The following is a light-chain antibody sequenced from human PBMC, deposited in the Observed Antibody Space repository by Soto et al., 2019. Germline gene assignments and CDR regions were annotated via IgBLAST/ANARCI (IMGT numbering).Light chain of an antibody. CDR3: QQRSNWIT. CDR1: QSVLFRSDNQNY. J-gene: IGKJ5*01. V-gene: IGKV4-1*01. Sequence: IVMTQSPESLAVSLGERATISCKSSQSVLFRSDNQNYLAWYQQKPGQPPKLLIYWASTRESGVPDRFSGSGSGTDFTLTISSVEPEDFAVYYCQQRSNWITFGQGTRLEI. CDR2: WAS.